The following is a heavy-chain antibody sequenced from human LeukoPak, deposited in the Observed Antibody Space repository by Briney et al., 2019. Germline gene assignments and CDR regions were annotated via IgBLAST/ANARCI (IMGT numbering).Heavy chain of an antibody. V-gene: IGHV3-7*03. CDR2: IKQDGREK. D-gene: IGHD6-19*01. Sequence: GGSLRLSCAASAGFTFSDYWMNWVRQAPGKGLEWVAIIKQDGREKLYVDSVEGRFTISRDNAKSSLYLQMNSLRAEDTAVYYCVSGIGWLPDYWGQGTLVTVSS. J-gene: IGHJ4*02. CDR3: VSGIGWLPDY. CDR1: AGFTFSDYW.